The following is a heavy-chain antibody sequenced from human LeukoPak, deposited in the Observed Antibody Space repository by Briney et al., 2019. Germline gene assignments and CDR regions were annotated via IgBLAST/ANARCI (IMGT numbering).Heavy chain of an antibody. D-gene: IGHD1-26*01. V-gene: IGHV3-21*04. CDR1: GFTFSSYS. CDR3: AKDSTLVGTTVFDY. J-gene: IGHJ4*02. CDR2: ISSSSSYI. Sequence: GGSLRLSCAASGFTFSSYSMNWVRQAPGKGLEWVSSISSSSSYIYYADSVKGRFTISRDNAKNSLYLQMNSVRAEDTAVYYCAKDSTLVGTTVFDYWGQGTLVTVSS.